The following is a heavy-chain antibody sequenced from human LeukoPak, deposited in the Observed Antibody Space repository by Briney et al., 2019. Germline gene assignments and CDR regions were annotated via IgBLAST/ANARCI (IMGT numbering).Heavy chain of an antibody. CDR3: ARDSSSWYRGYYYYYGMDV. J-gene: IGHJ6*02. CDR2: INPNSGGT. CDR1: GYTFTGYY. Sequence: ASVKVSCKASGYTFTGYYMHWVRQAPGQGLEWMGWINPNSGGTNYAQKFQGWVTMTRDTSISTAYMELSRLRSDDTAVYYCARDSSSWYRGYYYYYGMDVWGQGTTVTVSS. D-gene: IGHD6-13*01. V-gene: IGHV1-2*04.